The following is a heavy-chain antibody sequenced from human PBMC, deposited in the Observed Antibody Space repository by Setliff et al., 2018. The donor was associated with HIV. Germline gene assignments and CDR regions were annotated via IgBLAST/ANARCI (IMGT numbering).Heavy chain of an antibody. Sequence: PSETLSLTCTVSGGSISSSSYYWGWIRQPPGKELEWIGYIYFSGSTKYNPSLKSRATISIDTPKNQFSLRLRSVTAADTAVYYCARDTTSHFDYWGQGILVTVSS. D-gene: IGHD1-1*01. CDR1: GGSISSSSYY. CDR2: IYFSGST. V-gene: IGHV4-61*01. J-gene: IGHJ4*02. CDR3: ARDTTSHFDY.